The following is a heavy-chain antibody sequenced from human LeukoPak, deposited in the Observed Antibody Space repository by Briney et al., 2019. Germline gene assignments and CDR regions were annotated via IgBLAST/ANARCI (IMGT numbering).Heavy chain of an antibody. CDR2: ISWDGSST. D-gene: IGHD6-13*01. CDR3: AKAEQQLSYTYDAFDI. CDR1: GFTFDDYT. J-gene: IGHJ3*02. Sequence: GGSLRLSCAASGFTFDDYTMHWVRQTPGKGLEWVSLISWDGSSTSYADSVKGRFTISRDNSKNSLFLQMNTLRTEDTALYYCAKAEQQLSYTYDAFDIWGQGTMVTVSS. V-gene: IGHV3-43*01.